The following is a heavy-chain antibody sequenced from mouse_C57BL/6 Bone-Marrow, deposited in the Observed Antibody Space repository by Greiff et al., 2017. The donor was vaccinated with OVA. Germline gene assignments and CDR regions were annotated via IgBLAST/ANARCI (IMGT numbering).Heavy chain of an antibody. J-gene: IGHJ2*01. V-gene: IGHV1-82*01. CDR3: AKRGVYDGYGD. CDR1: GYAFSSSW. CDR2: IYPGDGDT. Sequence: QVQLKESGPELVKPGASVKISCKASGYAFSSSWMNWVKQRPGKGLEWIGRIYPGDGDTNYNGKFKGKATLTADKSSSTAYMQLSSLTSEDSAVYFCAKRGVYDGYGDWGQGTTLTVSS. D-gene: IGHD2-3*01.